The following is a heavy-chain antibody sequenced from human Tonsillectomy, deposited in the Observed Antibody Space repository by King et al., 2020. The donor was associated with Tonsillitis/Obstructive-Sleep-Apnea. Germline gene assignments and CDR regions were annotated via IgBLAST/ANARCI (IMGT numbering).Heavy chain of an antibody. CDR3: ARGADVLTTYWWMTIY. CDR1: GYTFTGYY. J-gene: IGHJ4*02. V-gene: IGHV1-2*02. D-gene: IGHD3-9*01. Sequence: QLVQSGAEVKKPGASVKVSCMPSGYTFTGYYLHWVRQAPGQGLEWMGWINPNSGGTNYAQKFQGRVTMTRDTSISTAYMELNRLRSDDTAMYYCARGADVLTTYWWMTIYWGQGTLVTVSS. CDR2: INPNSGGT.